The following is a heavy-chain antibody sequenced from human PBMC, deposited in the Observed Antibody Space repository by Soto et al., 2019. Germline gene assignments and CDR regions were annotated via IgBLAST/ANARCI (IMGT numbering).Heavy chain of an antibody. Sequence: QVQLVQSGAEVKKPGASVEVSCKASGYTFTTYYIHWVRHAPGQGLEWMGVINPGGVSTKYAQKFQDRVTMTSDTSMSTIYMDLSSLRSEDTAVYFCARGGNGDNVGYWYFDLWGRGTQVTVSP. D-gene: IGHD4-17*01. J-gene: IGHJ2*01. CDR3: ARGGNGDNVGYWYFDL. V-gene: IGHV1-46*01. CDR1: GYTFTTYY. CDR2: INPGGVST.